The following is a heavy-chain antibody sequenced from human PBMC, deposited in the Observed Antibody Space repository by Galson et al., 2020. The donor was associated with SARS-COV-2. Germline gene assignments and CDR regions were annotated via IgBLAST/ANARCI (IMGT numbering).Heavy chain of an antibody. D-gene: IGHD2-2*01. CDR3: ARVPVDGSSTSCCAFDI. Sequence: GESLKISCAASGYTFSNYWLHWVRPATGKGLVWVSRINGDGSSPRYADSVKGRFTISRDNAKNMLYLQMNSLGAEDTGVYYCARVPVDGSSTSCCAFDIWGQGKMVTVSS. V-gene: IGHV3-74*01. CDR1: GYTFSNYW. CDR2: INGDGSSP. J-gene: IGHJ3*02.